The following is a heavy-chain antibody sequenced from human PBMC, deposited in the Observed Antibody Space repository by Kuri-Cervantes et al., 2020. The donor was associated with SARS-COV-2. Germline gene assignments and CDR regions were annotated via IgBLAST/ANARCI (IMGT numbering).Heavy chain of an antibody. CDR1: GGSLNNYY. J-gene: IGHJ5*02. CDR3: ARDQRVFGVAPGIWFDP. D-gene: IGHD3-3*01. Sequence: SETLSLTCTVSGGSLNNYYWSWIRQPPGKGLEWIGEIYHSGSTNYNPSLKSRVTISVDKSKNQFSLKLSSVTAADTAVYYCARDQRVFGVAPGIWFDPWGQGTLVTVSS. CDR2: IYHSGST. V-gene: IGHV4-59*12.